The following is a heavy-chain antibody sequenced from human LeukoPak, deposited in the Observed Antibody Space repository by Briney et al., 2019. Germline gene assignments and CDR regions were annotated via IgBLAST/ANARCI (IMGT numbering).Heavy chain of an antibody. D-gene: IGHD2-2*01. CDR1: GGSISSYY. CDR2: IYYSGST. J-gene: IGHJ6*03. V-gene: IGHV4-59*01. Sequence: SETLSLTCIVSGGSISSYYWSWIRQPPGKGLEWIGYIYYSGSTDYNPSLKSRVTISVDTSKNQFSLKLSSVTAADTAVYYCARVRTSCNPKCDYYYMDVWGKGTTVTVSS. CDR3: ARVRTSCNPKCDYYYMDV.